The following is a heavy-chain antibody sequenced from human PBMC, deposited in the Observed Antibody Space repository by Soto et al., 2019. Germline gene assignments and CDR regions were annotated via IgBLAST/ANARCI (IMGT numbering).Heavy chain of an antibody. Sequence: GGSLRLSCAASGFTFSSYDMHWVRQATGKGLEWVSAIGTAGDTYYPGSVKGRFTISRENAKNSLYLQMNSLRAGDTAVYYCARGGEFVDIVAREDYYHGMDVWGQGTTVTVSS. CDR3: ARGGEFVDIVAREDYYHGMDV. J-gene: IGHJ6*02. CDR2: IGTAGDT. D-gene: IGHD5-12*01. V-gene: IGHV3-13*01. CDR1: GFTFSSYD.